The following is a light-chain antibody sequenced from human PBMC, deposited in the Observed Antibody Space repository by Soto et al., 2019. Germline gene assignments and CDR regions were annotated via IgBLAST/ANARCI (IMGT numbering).Light chain of an antibody. CDR3: SSYAGSNNVL. CDR2: DVI. J-gene: IGLJ2*01. V-gene: IGLV2-8*01. Sequence: QSALTQPPSASGSPGQSVTISCTGTSSDVGGYNYVSWYQQHPGKAPKLMIYDVIKRPSGVPDRFSGSKSGNTASLTVSGLEAEDEADYYCSSYAGSNNVLFGGGTKVTVL. CDR1: SSDVGGYNY.